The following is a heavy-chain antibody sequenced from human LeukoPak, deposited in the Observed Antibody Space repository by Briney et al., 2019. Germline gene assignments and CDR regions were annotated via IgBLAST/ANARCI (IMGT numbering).Heavy chain of an antibody. CDR3: ARSRRFYDILTGYLDY. J-gene: IGHJ4*02. CDR1: GYTFTSYG. V-gene: IGHV1-18*04. D-gene: IGHD3-9*01. Sequence: ASVKVSCEASGYTFTSYGISWVRQAPGQGLEWMGWISAYNGNTNYAQKLQGRVTMTTDTSTSTAYMELRSLRSDDTAVYYCARSRRFYDILTGYLDYWGQGTLVTVSS. CDR2: ISAYNGNT.